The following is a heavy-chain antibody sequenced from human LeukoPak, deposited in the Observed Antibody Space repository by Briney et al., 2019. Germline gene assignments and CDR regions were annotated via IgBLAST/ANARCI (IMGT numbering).Heavy chain of an antibody. CDR2: ISYDGSNK. V-gene: IGHV3-30*03. J-gene: IGHJ4*02. Sequence: GGSLRLSCAASGFTFSSYGMHWVRQAPGKGLEWVAVISYDGSNKYYADSVKGRFTISRDNSKNTLYLQMNSLRAEDTAVYYCASIDWGSGSFDYWGQGTLVTVSS. D-gene: IGHD7-27*01. CDR1: GFTFSSYG. CDR3: ASIDWGSGSFDY.